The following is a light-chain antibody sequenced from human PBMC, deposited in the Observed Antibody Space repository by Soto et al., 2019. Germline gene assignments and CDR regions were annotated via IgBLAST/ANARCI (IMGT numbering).Light chain of an antibody. J-gene: IGLJ1*01. V-gene: IGLV2-11*01. Sequence: QSVLTQPASMSGSPGQSITISCSGTTYGFETYNQVSWYQQHPGKAPKILIYDVSKRPSGVPDRFSGSKSGNTASLTISGLQAEDEADYYCCSYAGSYTPLYVFGTGTKVTVL. CDR2: DVS. CDR1: TYGFETYNQ. CDR3: CSYAGSYTPLYV.